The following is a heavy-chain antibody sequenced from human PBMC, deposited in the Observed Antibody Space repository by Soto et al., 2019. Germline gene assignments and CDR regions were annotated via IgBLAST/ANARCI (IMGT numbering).Heavy chain of an antibody. V-gene: IGHV3-33*01. CDR2: IWYDGSNK. CDR1: GFTFSSYG. J-gene: IGHJ1*01. CDR3: ARENLRYSSGWYLLQH. Sequence: QPGGSLRLSCAASGFTFSSYGMHWVRQAPGKRLEWVAVIWYDGSNKYYADSVKGRFTISRDNSKNTLYLQMNSLRAEDTAVYYCARENLRYSSGWYLLQHWGQGTLVTVSS. D-gene: IGHD6-19*01.